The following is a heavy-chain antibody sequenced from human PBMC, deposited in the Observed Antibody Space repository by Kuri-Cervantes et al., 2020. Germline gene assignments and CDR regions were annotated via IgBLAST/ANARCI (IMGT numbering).Heavy chain of an antibody. CDR1: GFTFSTYW. Sequence: GGSLRLSCAASGFTFSTYWMSWVRQAPGKGLEWVANIKQDGSEKYYVDSLKGRFTISRDNAKNSLYLQMNSLRAEDTAVYYCARDYYSKYYDSSGPPHYWGQGTLVTVSS. CDR2: IKQDGSEK. D-gene: IGHD3-22*01. J-gene: IGHJ4*02. CDR3: ARDYYSKYYDSSGPPHY. V-gene: IGHV3-7*01.